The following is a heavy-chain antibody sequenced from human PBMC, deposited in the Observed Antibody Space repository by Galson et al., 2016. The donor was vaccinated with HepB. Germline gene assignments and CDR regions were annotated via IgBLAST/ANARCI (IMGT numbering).Heavy chain of an antibody. CDR3: ASGEVVGATYYYYGMDV. Sequence: SVKVSCKASGYTFTNYAMHWVRQAPGQRLEWMGWINAGNGNTKYSQKFQGRVTITRDTSASTAYMELTSLRSEDTAVYYCASGEVVGATYYYYGMDVWGQGTTVTVSS. CDR2: INAGNGNT. D-gene: IGHD1-26*01. CDR1: GYTFTNYA. J-gene: IGHJ6*02. V-gene: IGHV1-3*01.